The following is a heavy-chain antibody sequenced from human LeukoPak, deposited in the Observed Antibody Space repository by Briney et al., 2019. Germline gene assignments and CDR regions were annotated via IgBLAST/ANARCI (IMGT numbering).Heavy chain of an antibody. J-gene: IGHJ3*02. D-gene: IGHD3-10*01. V-gene: IGHV4-34*01. CDR3: ARRYYGSGSYYQVRRAFDI. CDR1: GGSFSGYY. CDR2: INHSGST. Sequence: ASETLSLTCAVYGGSFSGYYWSWIRQPPGKGLEWIGEINHSGSTNYNPSLKSRVTISVDTSKNQFSLKLSPVTAADTAVYYCARRYYGSGSYYQVRRAFDIWGQGTMVTVSS.